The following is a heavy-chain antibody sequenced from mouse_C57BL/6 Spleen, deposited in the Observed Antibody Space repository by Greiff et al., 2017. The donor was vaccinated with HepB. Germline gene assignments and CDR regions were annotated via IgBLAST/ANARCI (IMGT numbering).Heavy chain of an antibody. CDR3: ARVYGNCFDY. CDR1: GFTFSSYT. V-gene: IGHV5-9*01. D-gene: IGHD2-1*01. J-gene: IGHJ2*01. CDR2: ISGGGGNT. Sequence: EVKLMESGGGLVKPGGSLKLSCAASGFTFSSYTMSWVRQTPEKRLEWVATISGGGGNTYYPDSVKGRFTISRDNAKNTLYLQMSSLRSEDTALYYCARVYGNCFDYWGQGTTLTVSS.